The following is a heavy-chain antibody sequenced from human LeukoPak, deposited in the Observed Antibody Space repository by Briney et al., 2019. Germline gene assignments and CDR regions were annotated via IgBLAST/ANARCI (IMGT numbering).Heavy chain of an antibody. J-gene: IGHJ3*02. CDR1: GYTFTGYY. D-gene: IGHD6-19*01. V-gene: IGHV1-2*02. CDR2: INPNSGGT. CDR3: ARDPGGSGWYFDAFDI. Sequence: SVKVSCKASGYTFTGYYMHWVRQAPGQGLEGMGWINPNSGGTNYAQKFQGRVTMTRDTSISTAYMELSRLRSDDTAVYYCARDPGGSGWYFDAFDIWGQGTMVTVSS.